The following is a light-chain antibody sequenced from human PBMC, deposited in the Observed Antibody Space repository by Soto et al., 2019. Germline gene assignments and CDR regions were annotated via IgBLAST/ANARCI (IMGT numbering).Light chain of an antibody. V-gene: IGKV3-20*01. J-gene: IGKJ2*01. Sequence: VLPQSPDTLSLSPGDRATLSCRASQSVRSTFLAWYQQKPGQAPRLLIYGASNRAAGIPERFSGSASGTEFTLTISRLEPDDYEVYYCQQYHDSPMNTFGQGTKLQIK. CDR1: QSVRSTF. CDR3: QQYHDSPMNT. CDR2: GAS.